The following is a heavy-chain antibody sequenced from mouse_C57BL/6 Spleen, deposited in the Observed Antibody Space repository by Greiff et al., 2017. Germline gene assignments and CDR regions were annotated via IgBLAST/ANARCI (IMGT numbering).Heavy chain of an antibody. CDR3: ARPYDDDGAFDY. CDR1: GFTFSSYG. Sequence: EVQVVESGGDLVKPGGSLKLSCAASGFTFSSYGMSWVRQTPDKRLEWVATISSGGSYTYYPDSVKGRFTISRDNAKNTLYLQMSSLKSEDTAMYYCARPYDDDGAFDYWGQGTTLTVSS. CDR2: ISSGGSYT. V-gene: IGHV5-6*01. D-gene: IGHD2-4*01. J-gene: IGHJ2*01.